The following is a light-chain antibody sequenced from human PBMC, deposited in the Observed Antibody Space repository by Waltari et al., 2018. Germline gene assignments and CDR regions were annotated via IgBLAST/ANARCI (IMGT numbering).Light chain of an antibody. CDR2: AAS. J-gene: IGKJ1*01. V-gene: IGKV3-20*01. CDR3: QHYVNLPVT. CDR1: QSVSRA. Sequence: EIVLTQSPGTLSLPPGERATLSCRACQSVSRALAWYQQKPGQAPRLLIYAASTRATGVPDRFSGSGSGTDFSLTISRLDPEDFAVYYCQHYVNLPVTFGQGTKVEI.